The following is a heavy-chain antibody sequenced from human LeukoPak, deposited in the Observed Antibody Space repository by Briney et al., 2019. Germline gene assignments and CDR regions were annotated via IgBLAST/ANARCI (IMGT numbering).Heavy chain of an antibody. V-gene: IGHV3-74*01. D-gene: IGHD2-15*01. CDR2: ISTDGGRT. CDR1: GFTFTDYW. CDR3: SPGFAFDV. Sequence: PGGSLTLSCAASGFTFTDYWMHWVRQRPGEGLVWVSHISTDGGRTNYADSVKGRFTTSRDNTKNTVYLQMSSLRAEDTAVYYCSPGFAFDVWGQGTMVTVSS. J-gene: IGHJ3*01.